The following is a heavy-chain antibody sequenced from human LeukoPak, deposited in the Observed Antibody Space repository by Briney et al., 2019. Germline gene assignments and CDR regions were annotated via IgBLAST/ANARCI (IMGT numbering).Heavy chain of an antibody. V-gene: IGHV3-7*01. J-gene: IGHJ4*02. CDR3: ARDKGYSSGWYEDY. D-gene: IGHD6-19*01. Sequence: GGSLRPSCAASGFTFSSYWMSWVRQAPGKGLEWVANIKQDGSEKYYVDSVKGRFTISRDNAKNSLYLQMNSLRAEDTAVYYCARDKGYSSGWYEDYWGQGTLVTVSS. CDR1: GFTFSSYW. CDR2: IKQDGSEK.